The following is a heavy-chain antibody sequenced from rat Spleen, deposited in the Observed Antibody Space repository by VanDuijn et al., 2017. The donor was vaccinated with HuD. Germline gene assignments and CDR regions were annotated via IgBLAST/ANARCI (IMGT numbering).Heavy chain of an antibody. D-gene: IGHD1-1*01. Sequence: EVQLVESGGGLVQPGRSLKLSCVASGFTFNNYWMTWIRQAPGKGLEWVASINPDGSNTYYPDTVKGRFVISKDNGKDTGYLQMNNLRYEDTAMYYCAREGDYYSGDPFFDYWGQGVMVTVSS. CDR3: AREGDYYSGDPFFDY. CDR2: INPDGSNT. V-gene: IGHV5-35*01. CDR1: GFTFNNYW. J-gene: IGHJ2*01.